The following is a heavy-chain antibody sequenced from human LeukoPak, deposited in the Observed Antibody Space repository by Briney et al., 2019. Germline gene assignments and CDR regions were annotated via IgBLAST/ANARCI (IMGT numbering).Heavy chain of an antibody. J-gene: IGHJ4*02. CDR2: IKSKTEGGRT. V-gene: IGHV3-15*07. CDR1: GFSFSNAW. CDR3: TSRRDYYDSSGYDY. Sequence: GGSLRLSCAASGFSFSNAWMNWFRQAPGQGLEWFGRIKSKTEGGRTDYAAPVKGRFTISRDDSKNTLYLQMNSLKTEDTAVYYCTSRRDYYDSSGYDYWGQGTLVTVSS. D-gene: IGHD3-22*01.